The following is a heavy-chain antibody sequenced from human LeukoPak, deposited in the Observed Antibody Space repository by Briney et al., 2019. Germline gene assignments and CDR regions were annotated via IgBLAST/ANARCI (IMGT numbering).Heavy chain of an antibody. D-gene: IGHD1-26*01. V-gene: IGHV3-33*01. CDR3: AREELTSLDY. CDR1: GCTFSSYG. Sequence: GRSLRLSCTAAGCTFSSYGMHWVRQAPGKGLEWVAVIWFDGSNKYYADSVRGRLTISRDNSKSTLYLQMNSLRAEDTAVYYCAREELTSLDYWGQGTLVTVSS. J-gene: IGHJ4*02. CDR2: IWFDGSNK.